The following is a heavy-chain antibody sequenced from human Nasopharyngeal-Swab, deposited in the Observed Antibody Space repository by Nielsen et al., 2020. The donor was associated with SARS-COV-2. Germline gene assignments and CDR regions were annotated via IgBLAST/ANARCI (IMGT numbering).Heavy chain of an antibody. CDR1: GFTFSDYY. V-gene: IGHV3-11*01. Sequence: GESPKIPCAASGFTFSDYYMSWIRQAPGKGLEWVSYISSSGSTIYYADSVKGRFTISRDNAKNSLYLQMNSLRAEDTAVYYCARAADHDPDAFDIWGQGTMVTVSS. CDR3: ARAADHDPDAFDI. CDR2: ISSSGSTI. J-gene: IGHJ3*02.